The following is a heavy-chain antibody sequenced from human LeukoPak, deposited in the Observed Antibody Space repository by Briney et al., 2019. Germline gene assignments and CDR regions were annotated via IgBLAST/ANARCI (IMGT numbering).Heavy chain of an antibody. V-gene: IGHV1-2*02. CDR2: INPNSGGT. D-gene: IGHD3-22*01. CDR1: GYTFTGYY. Sequence: ASVKVSCKASGYTFTGYYMHWVRQAPGQGLEWMGWINPNSGGTNYAQKFQGRVTMTRDTSTSTVYMELSSLRSEDTAVYYCASGYDSSGYYYPYFQHWGQGTLVTVSS. J-gene: IGHJ1*01. CDR3: ASGYDSSGYYYPYFQH.